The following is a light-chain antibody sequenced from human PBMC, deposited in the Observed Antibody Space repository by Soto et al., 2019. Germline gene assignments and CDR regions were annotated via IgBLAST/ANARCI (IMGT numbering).Light chain of an antibody. CDR3: QKYDRAPRT. CDR2: SAS. Sequence: SQMPQSTSSLSASVGDSVTITCRASQGINNYLAWYQQKPGKVPVLLIYSASTLKSGVPSRFSGRGAGTDFTLTISSLQPEDFATYYCQKYDRAPRTFGQGTNV. J-gene: IGKJ1*01. V-gene: IGKV1-27*01. CDR1: QGINNY.